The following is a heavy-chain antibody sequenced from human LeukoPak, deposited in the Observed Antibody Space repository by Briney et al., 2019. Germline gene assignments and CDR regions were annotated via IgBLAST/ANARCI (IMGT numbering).Heavy chain of an antibody. Sequence: PSETLSLTCTVSGGSISSYYWSWIRQPPGRGLEWIGYVYYSGSTNYSPSLKSRVTISVDTSKNQFSLKLSSVTAADTAVYYCARGKNYYGSGSYYNAKPRPLNWFDPWGQGTLVTVSS. V-gene: IGHV4-59*12. J-gene: IGHJ5*02. CDR1: GGSISSYY. D-gene: IGHD3-10*01. CDR3: ARGKNYYGSGSYYNAKPRPLNWFDP. CDR2: VYYSGST.